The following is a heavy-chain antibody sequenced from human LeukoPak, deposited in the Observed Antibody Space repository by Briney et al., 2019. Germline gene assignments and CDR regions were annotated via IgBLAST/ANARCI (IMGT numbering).Heavy chain of an antibody. V-gene: IGHV4-39*01. J-gene: IGHJ6*03. Sequence: PSETLSLTCTVSGVSISSSNSYWGWIRQPPGKGLEWVGSIYYSGNTYYNASLKSQVSISIDTSKNQFSLKLSSVTAADTAVYYCARRVSGWYSFSYYYYYMDVWGKGTTVTISS. D-gene: IGHD6-19*01. CDR2: IYYSGNT. CDR3: ARRVSGWYSFSYYYYYMDV. CDR1: GVSISSSNSY.